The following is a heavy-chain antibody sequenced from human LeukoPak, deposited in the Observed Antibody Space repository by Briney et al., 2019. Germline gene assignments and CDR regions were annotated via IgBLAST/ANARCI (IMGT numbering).Heavy chain of an antibody. CDR3: ARDPPVSVWAGRRDLIDP. D-gene: IGHD3-10*01. Sequence: GGSLRLSGAALALTLTRNWMHWFRQAPGKGLVWVSRINSDGSSTSYADSVKGRFTISRDNAKNTLYLQMNSLRAEDTAVYYCARDPPVSVWAGRRDLIDPWGQGTLVTVSS. V-gene: IGHV3-74*01. CDR1: ALTLTRNW. J-gene: IGHJ5*02. CDR2: INSDGSST.